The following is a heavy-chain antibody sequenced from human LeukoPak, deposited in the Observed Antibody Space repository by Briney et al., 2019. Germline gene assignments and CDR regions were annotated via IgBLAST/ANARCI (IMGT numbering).Heavy chain of an antibody. D-gene: IGHD6-19*01. V-gene: IGHV4-59*08. J-gene: IGHJ6*02. CDR1: GDSISSSY. CDR3: ARSIVVAGIVSDYYYYAMDV. Sequence: SETLSLTCTVSGDSISSSYWSWIRQPPGKGLEWIGYIYYSGSPNYNPSLKSRVTISVHTSKKQFPLKLTSVTAADTAVYYCARSIVVAGIVSDYYYYAMDVWGQGTTVTVSS. CDR2: IYYSGSP.